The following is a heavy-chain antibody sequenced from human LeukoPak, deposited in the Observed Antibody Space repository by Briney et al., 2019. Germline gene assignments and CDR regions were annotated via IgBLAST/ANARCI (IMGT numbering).Heavy chain of an antibody. V-gene: IGHV1-46*01. J-gene: IGHJ5*02. CDR2: INPSGGST. Sequence: ASVKVSCKASGYTFTSYYIYWVRQAPGQGLEWMGIINPSGGSTSYAQKFQGRVAMTRDTSTSTVYMELSSLRSEDTAVYYCARAGTNMVRITNWFDPWGQGTLVTVSS. CDR1: GYTFTSYY. D-gene: IGHD3-10*01. CDR3: ARAGTNMVRITNWFDP.